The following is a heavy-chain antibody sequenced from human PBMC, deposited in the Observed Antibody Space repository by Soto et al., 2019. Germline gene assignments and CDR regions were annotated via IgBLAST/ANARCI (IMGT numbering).Heavy chain of an antibody. CDR3: ARDLGSGWPDYGMDV. Sequence: WASVKVSCKASGYTFTSYAMHWVRQAPGQRLEWMGWINAGNGNTKYSQKSQGRVTITRDTSASTAYMELSSLRSEDTAVYYCARDLGSGWPDYGMDVWGQGTTVTVSS. J-gene: IGHJ6*02. CDR2: INAGNGNT. CDR1: GYTFTSYA. D-gene: IGHD6-19*01. V-gene: IGHV1-3*01.